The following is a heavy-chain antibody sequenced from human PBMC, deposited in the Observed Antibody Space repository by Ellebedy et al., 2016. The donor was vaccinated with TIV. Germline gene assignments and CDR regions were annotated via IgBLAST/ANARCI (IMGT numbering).Heavy chain of an antibody. CDR2: IRSKAYGGTT. Sequence: PGGSLRLSCTASGFTFGDYAMSWVRQAPGKGLEWVGFIRSKAYGGTTEYAASVKGRFTISRDDSKSIAYLQMNSLKTEDIAVYYCTRESAYGSGSYFLDYWGQGTLVTVSS. D-gene: IGHD3-10*01. CDR1: GFTFGDYA. CDR3: TRESAYGSGSYFLDY. V-gene: IGHV3-49*04. J-gene: IGHJ4*02.